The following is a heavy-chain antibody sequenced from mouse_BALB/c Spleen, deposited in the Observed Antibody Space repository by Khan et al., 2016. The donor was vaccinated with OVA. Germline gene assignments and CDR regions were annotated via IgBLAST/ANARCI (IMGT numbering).Heavy chain of an antibody. Sequence: EVKLVESGPSLVKPSQTLSLTCSVTGDSFTSGYWNWIRKFPGNKLESMGYISYSGITYYNPSLKSRLSITRDTSRNQSYLQLISVTTEDTATYCCSRDPNYYGSMEGYFDVWGAGTTVTVSS. CDR2: ISYSGIT. J-gene: IGHJ1*01. V-gene: IGHV3-8*02. CDR1: GDSFTSGY. CDR3: SRDPNYYGSMEGYFDV. D-gene: IGHD1-1*01.